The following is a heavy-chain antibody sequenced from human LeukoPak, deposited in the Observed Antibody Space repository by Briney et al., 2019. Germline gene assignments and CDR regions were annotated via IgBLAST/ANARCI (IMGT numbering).Heavy chain of an antibody. D-gene: IGHD3-22*01. CDR2: MNPNSGNT. CDR1: GYTFTSYD. J-gene: IGHJ4*02. V-gene: IGHV1-8*01. CDR3: ARDREKNYYDSSGYSSIGD. Sequence: GASVKVSCKASGYTFTSYDINWVRQATGQGLEWMGWMNPNSGNTGYAQKFQGRVTMTRNTSISTAYMELSSLRSEDTAVYYCARDREKNYYDSSGYSSIGDWGQGTLVTVSS.